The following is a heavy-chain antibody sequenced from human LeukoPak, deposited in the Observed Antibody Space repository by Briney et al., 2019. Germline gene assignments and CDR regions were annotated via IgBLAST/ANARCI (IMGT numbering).Heavy chain of an antibody. CDR1: GFTFSSYS. CDR2: ISSSSNTI. V-gene: IGHV3-48*02. Sequence: GGSLRLSCAASGFTFSSYSMSWVRQAPGKGLEWVSYISSSSNTIYYADSVKGRFTISRDNAKNSLFLQMNSLRDEDTSVYYCARAVTVVTRGGLVSDYWGQGTLVTVSS. CDR3: ARAVTVVTRGGLVSDY. J-gene: IGHJ4*02. D-gene: IGHD2-21*02.